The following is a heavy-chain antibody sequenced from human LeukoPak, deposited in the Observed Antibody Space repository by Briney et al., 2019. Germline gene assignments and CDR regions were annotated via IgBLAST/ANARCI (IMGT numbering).Heavy chain of an antibody. CDR1: GFTFSTYW. V-gene: IGHV3-7*01. CDR3: ARSGIRRYYYYMDV. Sequence: GGSLRLSCAASGFTFSTYWMSWVRQAPGKGLEWVFSIKNDGSEKYYVDSVKGRFTISRDNAKNSLYLQMNSLRAEDTAVYYCARSGIRRYYYYMDVWGKGTTVTISS. D-gene: IGHD3-10*01. CDR2: IKNDGSEK. J-gene: IGHJ6*03.